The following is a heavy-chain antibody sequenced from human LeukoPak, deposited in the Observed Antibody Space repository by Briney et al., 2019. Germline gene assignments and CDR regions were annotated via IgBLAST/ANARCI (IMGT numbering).Heavy chain of an antibody. J-gene: IGHJ4*02. CDR1: GFTFRDYG. CDR3: ARGQTVSGAKYYFDF. D-gene: IGHD3-10*01. CDR2: IRSRIYVGAP. V-gene: IGHV3-49*04. Sequence: GGSLRLSCVASGFTFRDYGLGWVRQAPGMGLEWVSFIRSRIYVGAPEYAASVRGRFSVSRDDSESIAYLQMNNLKSEDTAVYYCARGQTVSGAKYYFDFWSPGTLVTVSS.